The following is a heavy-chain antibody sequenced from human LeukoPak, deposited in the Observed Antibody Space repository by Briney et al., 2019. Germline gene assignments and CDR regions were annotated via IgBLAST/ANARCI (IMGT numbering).Heavy chain of an antibody. CDR1: GYSFTSYW. CDR3: ARGVRSGYYYISLTRIDY. J-gene: IGHJ4*02. Sequence: KAGESLKISCKGSGYSFTSYWIGWVRQMPGKGLEWMGIIYPGDSDTRYSPSFQGQVTISADKSISTAYLQWSSLKASDTAMYYCARGVRSGYYYISLTRIDYWGQGTLVTVSS. CDR2: IYPGDSDT. D-gene: IGHD3-22*01. V-gene: IGHV5-51*01.